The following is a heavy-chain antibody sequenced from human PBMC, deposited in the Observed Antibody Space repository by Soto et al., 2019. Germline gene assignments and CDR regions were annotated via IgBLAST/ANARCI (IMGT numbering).Heavy chain of an antibody. Sequence: QVQLVQSGAEVKKPGASVKVSCKASGYTFTSYYMNWVRQAPGQGLEWLGIINPSGGYTTYAQRFLGRVTMTSDTSTSTVPMDLGSLTSEDTAVYYCERCGGIVVVTAPYDPWVQGTLVTFSS. V-gene: IGHV1-46*01. CDR3: ERCGGIVVVTAPYDP. J-gene: IGHJ5*02. CDR2: INPSGGYT. D-gene: IGHD2-21*02. CDR1: GYTFTSYY.